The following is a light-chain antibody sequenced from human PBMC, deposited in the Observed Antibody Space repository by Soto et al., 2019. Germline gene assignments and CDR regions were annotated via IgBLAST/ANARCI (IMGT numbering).Light chain of an antibody. J-gene: IGKJ1*01. V-gene: IGKV3-15*01. CDR1: QSVSSS. CDR3: QQYNNWPPT. CDR2: GAS. Sequence: EIVMTQSPATLSVSPGERATLSCRASQSVSSSLAWYQQKPGQAPRLLIYGASTRATGIPARFSGSGSGTEFTLTISSLHSEDVAVYYCQQYNNWPPTFGQGTKVDIK.